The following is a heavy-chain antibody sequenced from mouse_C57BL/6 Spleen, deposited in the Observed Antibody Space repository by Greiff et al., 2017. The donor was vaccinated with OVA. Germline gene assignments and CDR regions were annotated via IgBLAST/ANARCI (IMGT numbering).Heavy chain of an antibody. D-gene: IGHD2-3*01. V-gene: IGHV5-17*01. J-gene: IGHJ3*01. CDR2: ISSGSSTI. Sequence: EVQLVESGGGLVKPGGSLKLSCAASGFTFSDYGMHWVRQAPEKGLEWVAYISSGSSTIYYADTVKGRFTISRDNAKNTLFLQMTSLRSEDTAMYYCARGDDGYLAWFAYWGQGTLVTVAA. CDR3: ARGDDGYLAWFAY. CDR1: GFTFSDYG.